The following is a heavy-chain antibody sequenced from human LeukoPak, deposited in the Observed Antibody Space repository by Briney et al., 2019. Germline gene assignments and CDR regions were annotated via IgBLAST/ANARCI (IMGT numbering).Heavy chain of an antibody. CDR2: IYYSGST. V-gene: IGHV4-61*01. D-gene: IGHD6-13*01. Sequence: SETLSLTCTVSGGSISSSSNYYWSWIRQPPGKGLEWIGYIYYSGSTNYNPSLKSRVTISVDTSKNQFSLKLSSVTAADTAVYYCASRIAAAGSYYFDYWGQGTLVTVSS. CDR1: GGSISSSSNYY. CDR3: ASRIAAAGSYYFDY. J-gene: IGHJ4*02.